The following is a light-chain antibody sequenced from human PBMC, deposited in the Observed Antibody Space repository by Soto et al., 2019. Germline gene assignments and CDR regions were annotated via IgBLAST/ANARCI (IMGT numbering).Light chain of an antibody. Sequence: AIRMTQSPSSFSASTGDRVTITCRASQGISSYLAWYQQKPGKAPKLLVYAASTLQYGVPSRFSGSGSGTDFTLTISCLHSEDFATYFCQQYYTYPQTFGQGNKLEIK. CDR2: AAS. CDR1: QGISSY. V-gene: IGKV1-8*01. CDR3: QQYYTYPQT. J-gene: IGKJ2*01.